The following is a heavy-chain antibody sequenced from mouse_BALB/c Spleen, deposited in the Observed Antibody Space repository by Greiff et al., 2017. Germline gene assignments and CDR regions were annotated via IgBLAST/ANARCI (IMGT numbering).Heavy chain of an antibody. CDR3: ARRGDGYYDFDY. CDR1: GFSLTSYG. V-gene: IGHV2-2*02. D-gene: IGHD2-3*01. Sequence: VQLQQSGPGLVQPSQSLSITCTVSGFSLTSYGVHWVRQSPGKGLEWLGVIWSGGSTDYNAAFISRLSISKDNSKSQVFFKMNSLQANDTAIYYCARRGDGYYDFDYWGQGTTLTVSS. J-gene: IGHJ2*01. CDR2: IWSGGST.